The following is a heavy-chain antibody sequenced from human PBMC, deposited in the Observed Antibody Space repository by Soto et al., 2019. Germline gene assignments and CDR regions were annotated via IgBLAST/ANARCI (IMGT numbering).Heavy chain of an antibody. CDR2: LNAGNGNT. CDR1: GYTFTSYA. V-gene: IGHV1-3*05. J-gene: IGHJ4*02. CDR3: ARPRYYGSGSSPDFDY. D-gene: IGHD3-10*01. Sequence: QVQLVQSGAEEKKPGASVKVSCKASGYTFTSYAMHWVRQAPGQRLEWMGWLNAGNGNTKYSQKFQGRVTITRDISASSAYIELRSLRSEDMAVYYCARPRYYGSGSSPDFDYWGQGTLVTVSS.